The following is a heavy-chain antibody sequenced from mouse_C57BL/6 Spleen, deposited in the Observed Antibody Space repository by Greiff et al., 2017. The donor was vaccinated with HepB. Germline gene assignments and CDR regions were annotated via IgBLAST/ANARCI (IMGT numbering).Heavy chain of an antibody. CDR2: ISDGGSYT. Sequence: DVQLQESGGGLVKPGGSLKLSCAASGFTFSSYAMSWVRQTPEKRLEWVATISDGGSYTYYPDNVKGRFTISRDNAKNNLYLQMSHLKSEDTAMYYCARDGPTVATGYFDVWGTGTTVTVSS. V-gene: IGHV5-4*01. CDR3: ARDGPTVATGYFDV. D-gene: IGHD1-1*01. CDR1: GFTFSSYA. J-gene: IGHJ1*03.